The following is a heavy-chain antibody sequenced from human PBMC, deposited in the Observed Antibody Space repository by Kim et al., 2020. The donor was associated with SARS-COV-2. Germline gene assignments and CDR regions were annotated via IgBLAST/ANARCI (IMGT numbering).Heavy chain of an antibody. Sequence: SETLSLTCTVSGGSISSGGYYWSWIRQHPGKGLEWIGYIYYSGSTYYNPSLKSRVTISVDTSKNQFSLKLSSVTAADTAVYYCATAYDILTGRPYYFDYWGQGTLVTVSS. V-gene: IGHV4-31*03. D-gene: IGHD3-9*01. CDR2: IYYSGST. CDR3: ATAYDILTGRPYYFDY. J-gene: IGHJ4*02. CDR1: GGSISSGGYY.